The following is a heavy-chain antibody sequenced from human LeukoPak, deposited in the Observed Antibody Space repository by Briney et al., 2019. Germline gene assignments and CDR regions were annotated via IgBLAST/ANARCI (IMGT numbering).Heavy chain of an antibody. CDR2: ISSSSSYI. CDR3: ARDGGFSDAFDI. Sequence: PGGSLRLSCAASGFTFSSYWMSWVRQAPGKGLEWVSSISSSSSYIYYADSVKGRFTISRDNARNSLYLQMNSLRAEDTAVYYCARDGGFSDAFDIWGQGTMVTVSS. CDR1: GFTFSSYW. V-gene: IGHV3-21*01. J-gene: IGHJ3*02. D-gene: IGHD3-16*01.